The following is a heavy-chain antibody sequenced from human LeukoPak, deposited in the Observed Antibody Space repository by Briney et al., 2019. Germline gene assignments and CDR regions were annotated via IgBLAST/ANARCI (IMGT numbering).Heavy chain of an antibody. V-gene: IGHV3-74*01. D-gene: IGHD3-10*01. CDR1: GFTFSSYW. Sequence: GGSLRLSCAASGFTFSSYWMHWVRQVPGKGLVWVSRINTDGSSTTYADSVKGRFTISRDNTENTLYLQMSSLRAEDTAVYYCAREWKKSGAFDHWGQGTLVTVSS. J-gene: IGHJ4*02. CDR2: INTDGSST. CDR3: AREWKKSGAFDH.